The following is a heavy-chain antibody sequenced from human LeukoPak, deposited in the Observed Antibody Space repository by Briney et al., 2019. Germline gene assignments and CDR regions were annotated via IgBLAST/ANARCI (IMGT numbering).Heavy chain of an antibody. CDR1: GFTFSSYA. CDR2: IFNDGST. V-gene: IGHV3-66*01. CDR3: ARDPGGDNAY. Sequence: GGPLRLSCVASGFTFSSYAMSWVRQAPGQGLEWVSLIFNDGSTYYADSVKARFTISRDNSMDTLYLQMNSLRVEDTAVYYCARDPGGDNAYWGQGTLVTVSS. D-gene: IGHD4-17*01. J-gene: IGHJ4*02.